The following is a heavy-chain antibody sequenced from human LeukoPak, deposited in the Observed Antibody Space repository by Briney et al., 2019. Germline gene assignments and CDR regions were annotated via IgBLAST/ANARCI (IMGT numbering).Heavy chain of an antibody. CDR3: ARTYDFWRTAHHWFDP. CDR1: GGSFSGYY. CDR2: INHSGST. J-gene: IGHJ5*02. V-gene: IGHV4-34*01. Sequence: SETLSLTCAVYGGSFSGYYWSWIRQPPGKGLEWIGEINHSGSTNYNPSLKSRVTMSVDTSKNQFSLKLSSVTAADTAVYYCARTYDFWRTAHHWFDPWGQGTLVTVSS. D-gene: IGHD3-3*01.